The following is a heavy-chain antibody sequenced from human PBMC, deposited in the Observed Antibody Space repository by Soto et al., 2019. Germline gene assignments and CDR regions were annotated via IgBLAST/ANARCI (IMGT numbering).Heavy chain of an antibody. CDR3: ARSEATALDY. CDR1: GDSMSSSNC. CDR2: AHHSGRT. J-gene: IGHJ4*02. V-gene: IGHV4-4*02. Sequence: QVQLQESGPGLLKPSGTLSLTSTVSGDSMSSSNCGIWVRRPPGKGLEWIGEAHHSGRTNYNPSFKSRVTISVDRSQKQVSLKLNSVTAADTALYYCARSEATALDYWGQGTLVTVSS.